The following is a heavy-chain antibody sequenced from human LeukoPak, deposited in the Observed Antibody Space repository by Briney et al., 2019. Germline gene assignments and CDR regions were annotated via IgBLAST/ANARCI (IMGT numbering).Heavy chain of an antibody. CDR2: ISPSGGST. CDR3: ARARYCSGGSCYSGKHWFDP. CDR1: GYTFTSNY. J-gene: IGHJ5*02. Sequence: GASVKVSCKAFGYTFTSNYMHWVRQAPGQGPEWMGVISPSGGSTTYAQKFQGRVTLTRDTSISTAYMELSRLRSDDTAVYYCARARYCSGGSCYSGKHWFDPWGQGTLVTVSS. V-gene: IGHV1-46*01. D-gene: IGHD2-15*01.